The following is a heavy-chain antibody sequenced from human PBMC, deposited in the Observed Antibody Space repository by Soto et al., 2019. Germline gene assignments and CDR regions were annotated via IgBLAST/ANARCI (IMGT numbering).Heavy chain of an antibody. Sequence: QVQLVESGGGVVQPGRSLRLSCAASGFTFNNYGMRWVRQAPGKGLEWLAAIWNDGSNSSYANSVKGRFTISRDNSKNTLYLQMSSLRAEDTAVYYCARRQIPPPTRGAANSRGGMDVWGQGTTVTVSS. CDR2: IWNDGSNS. D-gene: IGHD6-13*01. J-gene: IGHJ6*02. CDR3: ARRQIPPPTRGAANSRGGMDV. CDR1: GFTFNNYG. V-gene: IGHV3-33*01.